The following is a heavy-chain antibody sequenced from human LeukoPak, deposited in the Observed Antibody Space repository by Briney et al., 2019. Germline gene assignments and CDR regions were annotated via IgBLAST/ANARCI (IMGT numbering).Heavy chain of an antibody. J-gene: IGHJ6*02. V-gene: IGHV3-21*01. D-gene: IGHD2-8*01. CDR2: ISSSGTNI. CDR3: SRGSNVCSNGVCAHYV. Sequence: GGSLRLSCAASGFSFSTYTMIWVRQAPGKGLEWVSSISSSGTNIYYADSVKGRFTISRDNAKTSLYLQMNSLRVEDTAVYYYSRGSNVCSNGVCAHYVWGQGTTVIV. CDR1: GFSFSTYT.